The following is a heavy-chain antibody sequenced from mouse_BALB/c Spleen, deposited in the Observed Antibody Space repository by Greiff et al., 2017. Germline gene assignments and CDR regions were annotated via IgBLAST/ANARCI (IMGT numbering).Heavy chain of an antibody. Sequence: EVQLVESGGGLVKPGGSLKLSCAASGFTFSSYTMSWVRQTPEKRLEWVATISSGGGNTYYPDSVKGRFTISRDNAKNNLYLQMSSLRSEDTALYYCAGCLRPGTEGNYAMDYWGQGTSVTVSS. CDR1: GFTFSSYT. CDR2: ISSGGGNT. J-gene: IGHJ4*01. CDR3: AGCLRPGTEGNYAMDY. D-gene: IGHD4-1*01. V-gene: IGHV5-9*03.